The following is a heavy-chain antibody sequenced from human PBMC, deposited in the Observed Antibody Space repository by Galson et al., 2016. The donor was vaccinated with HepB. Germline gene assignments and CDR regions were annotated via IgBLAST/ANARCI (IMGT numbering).Heavy chain of an antibody. V-gene: IGHV4-39*01. Sequence: SETLSLTCTVSGGPISSSSSYWGWFRRPPGKGLEWIGTIYYSGSTYYNPSLKSRVTMSVDRSNNQLSLTLRAVTAADTAVYYCARPQDTVRGIGGDAFDIWGQGTMVTVSS. CDR3: ARPQDTVRGIGGDAFDI. CDR1: GGPISSSSSY. CDR2: IYYSGST. J-gene: IGHJ3*02. D-gene: IGHD3-10*01.